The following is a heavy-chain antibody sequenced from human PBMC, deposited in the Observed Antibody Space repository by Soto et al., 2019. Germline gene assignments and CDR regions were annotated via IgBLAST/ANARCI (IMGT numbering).Heavy chain of an antibody. J-gene: IGHJ1*01. D-gene: IGHD1-26*01. V-gene: IGHV3-30*18. CDR2: ISYDGSNK. Sequence: GGSLRLSCAASGFTFSSYGMHWVRQAPGKGLEWVAVISYDGSNKYYADSVKGRFTISRDNSKNTLYLQMNSLRAEDTAVYYCAKDLREVGATTKPEYFQHWGQGTLVTVSS. CDR1: GFTFSSYG. CDR3: AKDLREVGATTKPEYFQH.